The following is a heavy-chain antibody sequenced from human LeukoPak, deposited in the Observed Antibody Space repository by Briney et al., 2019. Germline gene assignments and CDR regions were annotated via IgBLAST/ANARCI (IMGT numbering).Heavy chain of an antibody. V-gene: IGHV1-2*02. CDR3: ARHLIMVRGNNWFDP. D-gene: IGHD3-10*01. CDR2: INPNSGGT. Sequence: ASVIVSCKASGYTFTGYYMHWVRQAPGQGLEWMGWINPNSGGTNYAQKFQGRVTMTRDTSISTAYMELSRLRSDDTAVYYCARHLIMVRGNNWFDPWGQGTLVTVSS. CDR1: GYTFTGYY. J-gene: IGHJ5*02.